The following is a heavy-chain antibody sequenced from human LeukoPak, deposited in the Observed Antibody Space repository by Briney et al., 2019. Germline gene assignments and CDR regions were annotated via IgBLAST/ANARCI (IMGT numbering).Heavy chain of an antibody. CDR2: IYYSGST. V-gene: IGHV4-59*11. CDR3: AREGGNTYYDFWSGSSNYMDV. D-gene: IGHD3-3*01. CDR1: GGSISSHY. Sequence: PSETLSLTCTVSGGSISSHYWSWIRQPPGKGLEWIGYIYYSGSTNYNPSLKSRVTISVDTSKNQFSLKLSSVTAADTAVYYCAREGGNTYYDFWSGSSNYMDVWGKGTTVTVSS. J-gene: IGHJ6*03.